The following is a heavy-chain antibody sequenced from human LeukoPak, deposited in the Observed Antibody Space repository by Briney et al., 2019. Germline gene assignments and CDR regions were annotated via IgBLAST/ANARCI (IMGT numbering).Heavy chain of an antibody. CDR2: ISYDGSNK. V-gene: IGHV3-30*18. CDR3: AKVGYQLLSMDV. CDR1: GFTFSSYG. J-gene: IGHJ6*02. D-gene: IGHD2-2*01. Sequence: PGRSLRLSCAASGFTFSSYGMHWVRQAPGKGLEWVAVISYDGSNKYYADSVKGRFTISRDNSKNTLYLQMNSLRAEDTAVCYCAKVGYQLLSMDVWGQGTTVTVSS.